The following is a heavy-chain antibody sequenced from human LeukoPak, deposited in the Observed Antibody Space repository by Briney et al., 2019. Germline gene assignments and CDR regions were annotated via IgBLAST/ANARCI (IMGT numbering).Heavy chain of an antibody. J-gene: IGHJ4*02. V-gene: IGHV3-43*01. CDR2: ISWDGGST. CDR3: AKALEGYGDYPGDY. CDR1: GFTFDDYT. D-gene: IGHD4-17*01. Sequence: GGSLRLSCAVSGFTFDDYTMHWVRQAPGKGLEWVSLISWDGGSTYYADSVKGRFTISRDNSKNSLYLQMNSLRTEDTALYYCAKALEGYGDYPGDYWGQGTLVTVSS.